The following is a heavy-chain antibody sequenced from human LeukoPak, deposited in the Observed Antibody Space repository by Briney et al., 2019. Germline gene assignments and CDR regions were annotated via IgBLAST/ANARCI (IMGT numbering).Heavy chain of an antibody. D-gene: IGHD3-22*01. V-gene: IGHV4-59*10. J-gene: IGHJ4*02. CDR2: IYTSGST. CDR1: GGSFSGYY. Sequence: SETLSLTCAVYGGSFSGYYWSWIRQPAGKGLEWIGRIYTSGSTNYNPSLKSRVTISVDTSKNQFSLKLSSVTAADTAVYYCARGGVEVDDSSGYYYFDYWGQGTLVTVSS. CDR3: ARGGVEVDDSSGYYYFDY.